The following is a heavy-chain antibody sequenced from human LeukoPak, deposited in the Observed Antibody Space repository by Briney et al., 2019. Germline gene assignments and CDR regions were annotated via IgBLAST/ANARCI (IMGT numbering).Heavy chain of an antibody. J-gene: IGHJ6*03. V-gene: IGHV3-23*01. CDR2: ISGSGGST. CDR3: AKGQGNYDFSTYYYYYYMDV. D-gene: IGHD3-3*01. CDR1: GFTFSNFA. Sequence: PGGSLRLSCAASGFTFSNFAMSWVRQAPGKGLEWVSAISGSGGSTYYADSVKGRFTISRDNSKNTLYLQMNSLRAEDTAVYYCAKGQGNYDFSTYYYYYYMDVWGKGTTVTVSS.